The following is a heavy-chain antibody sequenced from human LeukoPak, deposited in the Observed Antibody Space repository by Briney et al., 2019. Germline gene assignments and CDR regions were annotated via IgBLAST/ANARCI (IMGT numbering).Heavy chain of an antibody. V-gene: IGHV3-23*01. CDR1: GFIFRSFA. Sequence: GGSPRLSCAASGFIFRSFAMSWFRQAPGKGLEWVSGISDSGGSIFYGESVKGRFTVSRDNSKNTVYLQMNSLRAEDTAVYYCAKDGSRLQESYDAFENWGQGTMVTVAS. J-gene: IGHJ3*02. CDR3: AKDGSRLQESYDAFEN. D-gene: IGHD2-21*01. CDR2: ISDSGGSI.